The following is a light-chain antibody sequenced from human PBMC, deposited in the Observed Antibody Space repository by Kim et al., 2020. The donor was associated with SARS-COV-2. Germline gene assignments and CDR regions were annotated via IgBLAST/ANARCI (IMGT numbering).Light chain of an antibody. CDR1: QSVSSSY. V-gene: IGKV3-20*01. Sequence: LCPGERATRTCRASQSVSSSYLAWYQHKPGQAPSLLIYGASSRATGIPDRFSGSGSGTDFTLTISRLEPEDFAVYYCQQYDSSPYTFGQGTKLEI. CDR3: QQYDSSPYT. CDR2: GAS. J-gene: IGKJ2*01.